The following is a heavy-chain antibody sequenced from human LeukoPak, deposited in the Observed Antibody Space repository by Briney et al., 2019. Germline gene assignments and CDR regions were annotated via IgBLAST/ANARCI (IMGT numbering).Heavy chain of an antibody. CDR3: ATPRGSTAMVRGDFDY. V-gene: IGHV1-46*01. CDR2: INPSGGST. J-gene: IGHJ4*02. Sequence: GASVKVSCKASGYTFTSYYMHWVRQAPGQGLEWMGIINPSGGSTSYAQKFQGRVTMTRDMSTSTVYMELSSLRSEDTAVYYCATPRGSTAMVRGDFDYWGQGTLVTVSS. CDR1: GYTFTSYY. D-gene: IGHD5-18*01.